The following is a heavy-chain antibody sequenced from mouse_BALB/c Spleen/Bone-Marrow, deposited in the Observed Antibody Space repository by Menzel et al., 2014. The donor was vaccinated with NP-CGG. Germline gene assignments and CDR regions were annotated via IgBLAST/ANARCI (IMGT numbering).Heavy chain of an antibody. D-gene: IGHD1-1*01. J-gene: IGHJ4*01. V-gene: IGHV1-62-2*01. CDR2: FYPGSGSI. CDR3: ARHEKANYGNYAIDY. Sequence: VKLMESGAELVKPGASVKLSCKASGYTFTEYIIHWVKQRSGQGLEWIGWFYPGSGSIKYNEKFKDKATLTADKSSSTVYMEPSRLTSEDSAVYFCARHEKANYGNYAIDYWGQGTSVTVSS. CDR1: GYTFTEYI.